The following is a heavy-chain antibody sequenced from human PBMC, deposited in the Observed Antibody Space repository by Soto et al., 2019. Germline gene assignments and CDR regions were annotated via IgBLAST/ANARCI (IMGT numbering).Heavy chain of an antibody. V-gene: IGHV3-30*18. CDR3: AKDGDAAAAGYYFDY. D-gene: IGHD6-13*01. CDR1: GFTFSSYG. CDR2: ISYNGNDK. J-gene: IGHJ4*02. Sequence: PXVSLRLSCAASGFTFSSYGMHWVRQAPGKGLEWVAVISYNGNDKYHADSVKGRFTVSRDNSKNTLYLQMNSLRPEDTAVYHCAKDGDAAAAGYYFDYWGQGTLVTVSS.